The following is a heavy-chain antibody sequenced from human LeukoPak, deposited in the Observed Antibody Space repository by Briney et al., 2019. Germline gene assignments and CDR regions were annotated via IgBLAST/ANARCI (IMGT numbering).Heavy chain of an antibody. V-gene: IGHV3-30-3*01. CDR2: ISYDGSNK. D-gene: IGHD4-17*01. Sequence: GGSLRLSCAASGFTFSSYAMHWVRQAPGKGLEWVAVISYDGSNKYYADSVRGRFTISRDNSKNTLYLQMNSLRAEDTAVYYCALTLDYGQLDYWGQGTLVTVSS. CDR1: GFTFSSYA. J-gene: IGHJ4*02. CDR3: ALTLDYGQLDY.